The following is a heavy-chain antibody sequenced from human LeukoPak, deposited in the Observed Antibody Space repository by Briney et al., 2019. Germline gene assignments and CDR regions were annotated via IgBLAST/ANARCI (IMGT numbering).Heavy chain of an antibody. CDR1: GFTFSNYW. V-gene: IGHV3-74*01. Sequence: GGSLRLSCAASGFTFSNYWMHWVRQAPGKGLVWVSRINTDGSSATYADSVKGRFTISRDNAKNTLSLQMNSLRAEDTAVYYCARERHLDYWGQGTLVTVSS. J-gene: IGHJ4*02. CDR3: ARERHLDY. CDR2: INTDGSSA.